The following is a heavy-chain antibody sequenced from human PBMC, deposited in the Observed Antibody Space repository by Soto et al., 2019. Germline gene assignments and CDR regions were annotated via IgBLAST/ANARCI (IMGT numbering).Heavy chain of an antibody. Sequence: DPMNLSCKSSGSTFTSYDINWVRQAPGQRLEWMGWMNPNSGNTNYAQKFQGRVTITADESTSTAYMELSSLRSEDTAVYYCARDQRDSSGYDYWGQGTLVTVSS. CDR3: ARDQRDSSGYDY. V-gene: IGHV1-8*01. CDR1: GSTFTSYD. CDR2: MNPNSGNT. D-gene: IGHD3-22*01. J-gene: IGHJ4*02.